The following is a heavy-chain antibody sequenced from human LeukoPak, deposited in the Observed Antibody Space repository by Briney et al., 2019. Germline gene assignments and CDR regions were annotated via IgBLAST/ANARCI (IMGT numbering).Heavy chain of an antibody. J-gene: IGHJ5*02. CDR1: GYTFTSYD. CDR2: MNPNSGNT. CDR3: ARDRKSITIFGVVISSWFDP. D-gene: IGHD3-3*01. Sequence: ASVKVSCKASGYTFTSYDINWVRQATGQGIEWMGWMNPNSGNTGYAQKFQGRVTMTRNTSISTAYMELSSLRSEDTAVYYCARDRKSITIFGVVISSWFDPWGQGTLVTVSS. V-gene: IGHV1-8*01.